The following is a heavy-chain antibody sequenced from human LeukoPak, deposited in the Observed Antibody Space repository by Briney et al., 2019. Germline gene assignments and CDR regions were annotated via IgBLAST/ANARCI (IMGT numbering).Heavy chain of an antibody. J-gene: IGHJ6*02. D-gene: IGHD5-12*01. V-gene: IGHV1-8*02. CDR3: ARGGGYSGYDEDGLNYYGMDV. CDR2: MNPNSGNT. Sequence: GASVKVSCKASGYTFTSYGISWVRQAPGQGLEWMGWMNPNSGNTGYAQKFQGRVTMTRNTSISTAYMELSSLRSEDTAVYYCARGGGYSGYDEDGLNYYGMDVWGQGTTVTVSS. CDR1: GYTFTSYG.